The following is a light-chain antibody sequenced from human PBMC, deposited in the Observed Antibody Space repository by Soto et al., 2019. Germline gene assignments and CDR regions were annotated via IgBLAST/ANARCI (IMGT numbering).Light chain of an antibody. CDR3: QQYNTYPWT. Sequence: DIQMTQSPSTLSASVGDRVTITCRASQSISSNLAWYQQKPGKAPKLLIYKASSLESGVPSRFSGSGSGTEFTLTISSLQPVDFAAYHCQQYNTYPWTFGQGTKVEIK. CDR1: QSISSN. CDR2: KAS. J-gene: IGKJ1*01. V-gene: IGKV1-5*03.